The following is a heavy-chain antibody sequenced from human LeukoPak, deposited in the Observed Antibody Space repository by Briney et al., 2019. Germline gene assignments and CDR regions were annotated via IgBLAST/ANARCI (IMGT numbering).Heavy chain of an antibody. CDR3: ARVPEGNCYDSSGYVDY. V-gene: IGHV4-31*03. CDR1: GGSISSGGYY. D-gene: IGHD3-22*01. CDR2: IYYSGST. Sequence: PSQTLSLTCTVSGGSISSGGYYWSWIRQHPGKGLEWIGYIYYSGSTYYNPSLKSRVTISVDTSKNQFSLKLSSVTAADTAVYYCARVPEGNCYDSSGYVDYWGQGTLVTVSS. J-gene: IGHJ4*02.